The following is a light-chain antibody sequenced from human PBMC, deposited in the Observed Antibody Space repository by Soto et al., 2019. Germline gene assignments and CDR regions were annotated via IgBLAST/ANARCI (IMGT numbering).Light chain of an antibody. CDR2: GNS. CDR3: SSYAGSNKYV. CDR1: SSNIGAGYD. V-gene: IGLV1-40*01. J-gene: IGLJ1*01. Sequence: QSVLTQPPSVSGAPGQRVTISCTGSSSNIGAGYDVHWYQQLPGTAPKLLIYGNSNRPSGVPDRFSGSKSGTSASLAITGLQAEDEADYYCSSYAGSNKYVFGTGTKVTVL.